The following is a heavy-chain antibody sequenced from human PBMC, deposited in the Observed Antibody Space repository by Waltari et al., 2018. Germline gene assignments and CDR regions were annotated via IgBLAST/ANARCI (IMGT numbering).Heavy chain of an antibody. CDR3: ARELIYYYYMDV. D-gene: IGHD3-22*01. CDR1: GGSISSGDYY. V-gene: IGHV4-30-4*08. CDR2: IYYRRST. Sequence: QVQLQESGPGLVKPSQTLSLTCTVSGGSISSGDYYWSWIRQTPGKGLEWIGYIYYRRSTYYNPSLKSRVTISVDTSKNQFSLKLSSVTAADTAVYYCARELIYYYYMDVWGKGTTVTVSS. J-gene: IGHJ6*03.